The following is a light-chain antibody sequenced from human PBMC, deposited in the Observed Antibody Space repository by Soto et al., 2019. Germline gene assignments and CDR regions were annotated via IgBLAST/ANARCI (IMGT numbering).Light chain of an antibody. CDR2: GAS. J-gene: IGKJ2*01. CDR3: QQYDSSPLMYT. V-gene: IGKV3-20*01. CDR1: QTVSSSY. Sequence: EIVLTQSPGTLSLSPGERATLSCRASQTVSSSYLAWYQQKPGQAPRLLIYGASSRPTGIPDRFSGSGSGTDFTLTISRLEPEDFAVYYCQQYDSSPLMYTFGQGTKLEIK.